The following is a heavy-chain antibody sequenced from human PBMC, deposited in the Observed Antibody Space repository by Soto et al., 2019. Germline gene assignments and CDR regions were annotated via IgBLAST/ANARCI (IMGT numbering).Heavy chain of an antibody. J-gene: IGHJ4*02. Sequence: GGSLRLSCAASGFTFSSYGMHWVRQAPGKGLEWVAVISYDGSNKYYADSVKGRFTISRDNSKNTLYLQMNSLRAEDTAVYYCAKASEWELLLTFFDYWGQGTLVTVSS. D-gene: IGHD1-26*01. CDR1: GFTFSSYG. V-gene: IGHV3-30*18. CDR3: AKASEWELLLTFFDY. CDR2: ISYDGSNK.